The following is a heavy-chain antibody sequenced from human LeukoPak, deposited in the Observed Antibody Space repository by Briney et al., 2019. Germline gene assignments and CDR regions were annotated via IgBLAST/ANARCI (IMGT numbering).Heavy chain of an antibody. J-gene: IGHJ4*02. CDR2: INPSGGST. CDR1: GYTFTSYY. V-gene: IGHV1-46*01. CDR3: ARSHTSFDY. Sequence: ASVKVSCKASGYTFTSYYMHWVRQAPGQGLEWMGIINPSGGSTNYPQKFQGRITMTRDTSTSTVYMELSSLRSEDTAVYYCARSHTSFDYWGQGTLVTVSS.